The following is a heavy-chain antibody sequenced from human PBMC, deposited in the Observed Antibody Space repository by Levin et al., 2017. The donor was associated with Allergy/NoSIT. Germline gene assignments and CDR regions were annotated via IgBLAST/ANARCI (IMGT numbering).Heavy chain of an antibody. V-gene: IGHV3-7*01. Sequence: AASVKVSCAASGFTFSSQWMSWVRQAPGKGLEWVGNIKKDGSEKNYVDSVKGRFTISRDNAKNSVDLQMNSLRVEDTAVYYCARDVWAYFDYWGQGILVTVSS. CDR2: IKKDGSEK. CDR1: GFTFSSQW. J-gene: IGHJ4*02. CDR3: ARDVWAYFDY. D-gene: IGHD5/OR15-5a*01.